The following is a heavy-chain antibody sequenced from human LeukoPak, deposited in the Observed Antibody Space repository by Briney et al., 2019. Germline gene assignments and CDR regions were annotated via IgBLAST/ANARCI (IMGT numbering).Heavy chain of an antibody. CDR3: ARKPLEDYYDGSGYYSHFDY. CDR1: GYTFTGYY. J-gene: IGHJ4*02. CDR2: INPNSGGT. D-gene: IGHD3-22*01. Sequence: ASVKVSCRASGYTFTGYYMHWVRQAPGQGLEWMGWINPNSGGTNYAQKFQGRVTMTRDTSNSTAYMELSRLRSDDTAVYYCARKPLEDYYDGSGYYSHFDYWGQGTLVTVSS. V-gene: IGHV1-2*02.